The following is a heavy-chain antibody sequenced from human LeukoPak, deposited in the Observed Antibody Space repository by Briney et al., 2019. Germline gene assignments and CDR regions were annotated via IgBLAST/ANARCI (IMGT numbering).Heavy chain of an antibody. CDR2: LSGGGGST. CDR3: ARVFSGNYYSGFDY. D-gene: IGHD3-10*01. Sequence: GGSLRLSCTASGFTFSNHAMSWVRQAPGKGLEWVSALSGGGGSTYYADSVEGRFTISRDNAKNSLYLQMNSLRAEDTALYYCARVFSGNYYSGFDYWGQGTLVTVSS. V-gene: IGHV3-23*01. CDR1: GFTFSNHA. J-gene: IGHJ4*02.